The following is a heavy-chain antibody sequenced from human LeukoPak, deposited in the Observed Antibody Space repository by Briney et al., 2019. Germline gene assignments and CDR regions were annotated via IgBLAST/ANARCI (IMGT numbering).Heavy chain of an antibody. CDR2: ISRSGRHI. CDR1: GFTFSSYA. V-gene: IGHV3-21*01. D-gene: IGHD6-13*01. J-gene: IGHJ4*02. CDR3: ARVAEAAAFDY. Sequence: PGGSLRLSCAASGFTFSSYAMSWVRQAPGKGLEWVSSISRSGRHIYCADSMKGRFTISRDNAKNSLYLQMNGLRAEDTAVYYCARVAEAAAFDYWGQGTLVTVSS.